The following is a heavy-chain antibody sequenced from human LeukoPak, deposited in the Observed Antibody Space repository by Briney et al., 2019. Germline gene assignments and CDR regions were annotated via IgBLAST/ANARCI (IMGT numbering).Heavy chain of an antibody. D-gene: IGHD6-19*01. J-gene: IGHJ6*02. CDR2: ISWNSGSI. V-gene: IGHV3-9*01. Sequence: GRSLRLSCAASGFTFDDYAMRWVRQAPGKGLEWVSGISWNSGSIGYADSVKGRFTISRDNAKNSLYLQMNSLRAEDTALYYCAKDGSGWFGYGMDVWGQGTTVTVSS. CDR1: GFTFDDYA. CDR3: AKDGSGWFGYGMDV.